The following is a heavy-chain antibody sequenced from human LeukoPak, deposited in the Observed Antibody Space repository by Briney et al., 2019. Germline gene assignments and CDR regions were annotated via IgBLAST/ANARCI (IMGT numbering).Heavy chain of an antibody. V-gene: IGHV4-4*07. J-gene: IGHJ4*02. CDR3: AREGALSGSHHGPDFDY. D-gene: IGHD1-26*01. CDR1: GGSISSYY. CDR2: IYTSGST. Sequence: PSETLSLTCTVSGGSISSYYWSWLRQPAGKGLEWIGRIYTSGSTNYNPSLKSRVTMSVDTSKNQFSLKLSSVTAADTAVYYCAREGALSGSHHGPDFDYWGQGTLVTVSS.